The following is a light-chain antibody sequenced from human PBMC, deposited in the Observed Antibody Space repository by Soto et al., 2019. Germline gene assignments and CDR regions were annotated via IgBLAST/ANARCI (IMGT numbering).Light chain of an antibody. V-gene: IGKV1-5*03. J-gene: IGKJ1*01. CDR3: QQFNNYPWT. CDR2: KAS. CDR1: QSISSW. Sequence: DIQMTQSPSTLSASVGDRVTITCRASQSISSWLAWYQQKPGKAPKLLIYKASSLESGVPSRFSGSGSGTEIPPTISSLQPDDFATYYCQQFNNYPWTFGQGTRVEIK.